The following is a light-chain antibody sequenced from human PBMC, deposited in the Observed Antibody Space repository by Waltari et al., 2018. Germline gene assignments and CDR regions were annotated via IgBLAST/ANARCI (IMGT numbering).Light chain of an antibody. CDR1: QSVSRW. CDR2: GAS. CDR3: QKYGTVPAT. Sequence: EIVLTQSPGTLSLSPGERATLSCRASQSVSRWLAWYQQKPGQPPRLLIYGASSRANCIPDRFSGSGSGTDFSLTISRLEPEDSAVYYCQKYGTVPATFGQGTKVEVK. V-gene: IGKV3-20*01. J-gene: IGKJ1*01.